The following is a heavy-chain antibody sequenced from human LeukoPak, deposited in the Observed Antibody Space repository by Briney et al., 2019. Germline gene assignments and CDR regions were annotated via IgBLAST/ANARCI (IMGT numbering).Heavy chain of an antibody. CDR2: ISESGGET. D-gene: IGHD3-10*01. V-gene: IGHV3-23*01. J-gene: IGHJ6*02. CDR3: ASGGGLDV. CDR1: GFISNNYA. Sequence: GGSLRLSCAASGFISNNYAMSWVRQAPGKGLEWVSAISESGGETYHADSVKGRFTISRDTSKSTLYLQMSNLRAADTAVYFCASGGGLDVWGQGATVTVSS.